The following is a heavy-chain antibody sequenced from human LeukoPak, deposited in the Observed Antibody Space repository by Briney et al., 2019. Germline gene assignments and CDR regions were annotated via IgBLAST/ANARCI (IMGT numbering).Heavy chain of an antibody. V-gene: IGHV3-64*01. D-gene: IGHD2-2*01. CDR2: ISSNGGST. Sequence: GGSLRLSCAASGFTFSCYAMHWVRQAPGKGLEYVSAISSNGGSTYYANSVKGRFTISRDNSKNTLYLQMGSLRAEDMAVYYCARAPAAIYFDYWGQGTLVTVSS. CDR3: ARAPAAIYFDY. CDR1: GFTFSCYA. J-gene: IGHJ4*02.